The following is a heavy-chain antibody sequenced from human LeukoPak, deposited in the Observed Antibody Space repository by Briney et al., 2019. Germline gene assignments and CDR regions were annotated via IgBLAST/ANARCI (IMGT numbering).Heavy chain of an antibody. CDR3: ARAALGYQLLSNWFDP. D-gene: IGHD2-2*01. V-gene: IGHV1-2*02. CDR1: GYTFTGYY. Sequence: ASVKVSCKASGYTFTGYYMHWVRQAPGQGLEWMGWINPNSGGTNYAQKVQGRVTMTRDTSISTAYMELSRLRSDDTAVYYCARAALGYQLLSNWFDPWGQGTLVTVSS. J-gene: IGHJ5*02. CDR2: INPNSGGT.